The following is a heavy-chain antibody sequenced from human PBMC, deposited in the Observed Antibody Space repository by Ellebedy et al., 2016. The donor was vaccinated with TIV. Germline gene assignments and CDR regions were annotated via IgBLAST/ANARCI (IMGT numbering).Heavy chain of an antibody. Sequence: GESLKISCAASGFTFSSYPMNWVRQAPGKGLEWVSAISGSDGSTYYADSVKGRFTISRDNSKNTLYLQMNSLRAEDTAVYYCAKSPRDDYGGNSGFDAFDIWGQGTMVTVSS. CDR1: GFTFSSYP. CDR3: AKSPRDDYGGNSGFDAFDI. D-gene: IGHD4-23*01. V-gene: IGHV3-23*01. J-gene: IGHJ3*02. CDR2: ISGSDGST.